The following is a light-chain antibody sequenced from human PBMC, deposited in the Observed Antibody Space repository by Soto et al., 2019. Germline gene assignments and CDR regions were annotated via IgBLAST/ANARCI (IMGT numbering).Light chain of an antibody. J-gene: IGLJ3*02. CDR3: MIWPSNAV. Sequence: QAVVTQPPSSSASPGESASLTCTLPSDINVGSYNIYWYQQKPGSPPRYLLYYYSDSDKGQGSGVPSRFSGSKDASANTGILLISGLQSEDEADYYCMIWPSNAVFGGGTKVTVL. CDR2: YYSDSDK. CDR1: SDINVGSYN. V-gene: IGLV5-37*01.